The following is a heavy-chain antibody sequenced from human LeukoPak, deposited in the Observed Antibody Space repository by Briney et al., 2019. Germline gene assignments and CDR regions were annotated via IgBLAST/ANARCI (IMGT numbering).Heavy chain of an antibody. Sequence: QPGGSLRLSCAASGFTVSSNYMSWVRQAPGKGLEWVSVIYSGGSTYYAVSVKGRFTISRDNSKNTLYLQMNSLRAEDTAVYYCAREYYDSSGYLPYFDYWGQGTLVTVSS. CDR2: IYSGGST. J-gene: IGHJ4*02. D-gene: IGHD3-22*01. V-gene: IGHV3-66*02. CDR3: AREYYDSSGYLPYFDY. CDR1: GFTVSSNY.